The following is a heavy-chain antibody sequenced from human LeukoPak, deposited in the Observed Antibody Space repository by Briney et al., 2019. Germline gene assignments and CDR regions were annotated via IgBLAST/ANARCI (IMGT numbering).Heavy chain of an antibody. D-gene: IGHD3-16*01. CDR1: GFTVSTNY. V-gene: IGHV3-53*01. Sequence: PGGSLRLSCAVSGFTVSTNYMNWVRQAPGKGLEWVSVIYSGGSTYYADSVKGRFTISRDNSKNTLYLQMNSLRAEDTAVYYRARAGGEGTFDYWGQGTLVTVSS. J-gene: IGHJ4*02. CDR3: ARAGGEGTFDY. CDR2: IYSGGST.